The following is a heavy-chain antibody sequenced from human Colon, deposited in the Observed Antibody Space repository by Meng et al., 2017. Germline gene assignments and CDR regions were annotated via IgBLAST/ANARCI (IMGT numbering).Heavy chain of an antibody. J-gene: IGHJ6*02. Sequence: GGSLRLSCAASGFTFSSYWMHWVRQAPGKGLGWVSRINSDGSSTTYADSVKGRYTIPRDNAKKTLYLQMNSLRAEDTAVYYCARARSGSYDGDVWGQGTTVTVSS. V-gene: IGHV3-74*01. CDR3: ARARSGSYDGDV. CDR2: INSDGSST. CDR1: GFTFSSYW. D-gene: IGHD1-26*01.